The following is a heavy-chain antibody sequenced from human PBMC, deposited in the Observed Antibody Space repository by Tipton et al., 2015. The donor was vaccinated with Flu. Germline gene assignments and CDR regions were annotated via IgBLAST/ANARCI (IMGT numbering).Heavy chain of an antibody. J-gene: IGHJ4*02. CDR2: IRHDESDK. Sequence: SLRLSCAPSGFTFSGYGMHWVRQAPGKGLEWVAFIRHDESDKYYAASVKGRFTISRDNSKNALYLLISSLRPEDTAVYYCVKDGWDTSGWYPFDYWGQGTLVTVSA. V-gene: IGHV3-30*02. D-gene: IGHD6-19*01. CDR3: VKDGWDTSGWYPFDY. CDR1: GFTFSGYG.